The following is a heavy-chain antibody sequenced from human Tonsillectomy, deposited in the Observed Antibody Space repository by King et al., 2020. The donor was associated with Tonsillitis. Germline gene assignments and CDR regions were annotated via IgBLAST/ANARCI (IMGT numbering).Heavy chain of an antibody. Sequence: VQLVESGGGLVKPGGSLRLSCAASGFTFSNAWMSWVRQAPGKGLEWVGRIKSKTDGGTTDYAAPVKGRFTISRDDSKNTLYLQMNSLKTEDTAVYYCNTLGPLLWFGEPHYYYGMDVWGQGTTVTVSS. J-gene: IGHJ6*02. CDR3: NTLGPLLWFGEPHYYYGMDV. D-gene: IGHD3-10*01. CDR2: IKSKTDGGTT. V-gene: IGHV3-15*01. CDR1: GFTFSNAW.